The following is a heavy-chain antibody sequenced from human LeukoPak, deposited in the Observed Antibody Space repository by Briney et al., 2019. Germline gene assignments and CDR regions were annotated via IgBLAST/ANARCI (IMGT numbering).Heavy chain of an antibody. V-gene: IGHV4-34*01. D-gene: IGHD1-26*01. Sequence: PSETLSLTCAVYGGSFSGYYWSWIRQPPGKGLEWIGEINHSGSTNYNPSLKSRVTISVDTSKNQFSLKLSSVTAADTAVYYCARVRGSYFLDYRGQGTLVTVSS. CDR3: ARVRGSYFLDY. CDR1: GGSFSGYY. CDR2: INHSGST. J-gene: IGHJ4*02.